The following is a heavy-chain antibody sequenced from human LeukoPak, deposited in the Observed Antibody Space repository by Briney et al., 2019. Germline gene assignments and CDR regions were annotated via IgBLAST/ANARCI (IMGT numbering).Heavy chain of an antibody. CDR3: ARDNYSGSRYFDY. Sequence: PGGSLRLSCAASGFTFSDHYMDWVRRAPGKGLEWVGRTRNKGNSYSTQYAASVEGRFTISRDDSKNSLYLQMNSLRAEDTAVYYCARDNYSGSRYFDYWGQGTLVTVSS. J-gene: IGHJ4*02. D-gene: IGHD1-26*01. CDR2: TRNKGNSYST. CDR1: GFTFSDHY. V-gene: IGHV3-72*01.